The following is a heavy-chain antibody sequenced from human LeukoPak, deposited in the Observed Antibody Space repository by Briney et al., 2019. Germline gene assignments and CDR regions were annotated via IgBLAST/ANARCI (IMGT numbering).Heavy chain of an antibody. CDR1: GFTFSSYA. CDR2: ISSSGSTI. J-gene: IGHJ6*02. V-gene: IGHV3-48*04. CDR3: ARAIDYGYNGMDV. Sequence: GGSLRLSCAASGFTFSSYAMSWVRQAPGKGLEWVSYISSSGSTIYYADSVKGRFTISRDNAKNSLYLQMNSLRAEDTAVYYCARAIDYGYNGMDVWGQGTTVTVSS. D-gene: IGHD4/OR15-4a*01.